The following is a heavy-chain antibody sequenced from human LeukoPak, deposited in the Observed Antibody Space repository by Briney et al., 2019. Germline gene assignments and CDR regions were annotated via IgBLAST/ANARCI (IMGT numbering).Heavy chain of an antibody. V-gene: IGHV3-30-3*01. D-gene: IGHD3-3*01. CDR3: AKTLRFLEWLIDY. CDR2: ISYDGSNK. CDR1: GFTFSSYA. J-gene: IGHJ4*02. Sequence: GGSLRLSCAASGFTFSSYAMHWVRQAPGKGLEWVAVISYDGSNKYYADSVKGRFTISRDNSKNTLYLQMNSLRAEDTAVYYCAKTLRFLEWLIDYWGQGTLVTVSS.